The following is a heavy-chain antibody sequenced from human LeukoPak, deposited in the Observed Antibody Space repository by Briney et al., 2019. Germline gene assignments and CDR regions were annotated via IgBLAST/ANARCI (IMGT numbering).Heavy chain of an antibody. CDR3: ARDREYYYDSSGYYYHDY. CDR1: GGTFISYA. V-gene: IGHV1-69*05. D-gene: IGHD3-22*01. J-gene: IGHJ4*02. Sequence: SVKVSCKASGGTFISYAISWGRQAPGQGVEGMGGIIPILGTANYAQKFQGRVTLTTDESTSTAYMELSSLRSEDTAVYYCARDREYYYDSSGYYYHDYWGQGTLVTVSS. CDR2: IIPILGTA.